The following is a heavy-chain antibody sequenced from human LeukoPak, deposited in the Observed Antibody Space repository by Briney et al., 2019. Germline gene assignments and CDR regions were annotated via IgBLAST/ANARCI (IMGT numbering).Heavy chain of an antibody. CDR2: MSAYNGNT. J-gene: IGHJ4*02. CDR1: GYTVTSYG. D-gene: IGHD4-17*01. Sequence: ASVKVSCKASGYTVTSYGISWVRQAPGQGLELVGWMSAYNGNTNYAQQLQGRVTMTTDTSTSNAYVELRSLSSDDTAVYYCARVVMTTVTTSDIYFDYGGQGTLVTVSS. CDR3: ARVVMTTVTTSDIYFDY. V-gene: IGHV1-18*01.